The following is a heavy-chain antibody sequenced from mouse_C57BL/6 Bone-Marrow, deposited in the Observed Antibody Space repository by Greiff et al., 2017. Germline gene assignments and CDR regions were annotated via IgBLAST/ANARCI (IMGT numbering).Heavy chain of an antibody. CDR2: ISYDGSN. CDR3: AREPFAY. Sequence: ESGPGLVKPSQSLSLTCSVTGYSITSGYYWNWIRQFPGNKLEWMGYISYDGSNNYNPSLKNRISITRDTSKTQFFLKLNSVTTEDTATYYCAREPFAYWGQGTLVTVSA. CDR1: GYSITSGYY. V-gene: IGHV3-6*01. J-gene: IGHJ3*01.